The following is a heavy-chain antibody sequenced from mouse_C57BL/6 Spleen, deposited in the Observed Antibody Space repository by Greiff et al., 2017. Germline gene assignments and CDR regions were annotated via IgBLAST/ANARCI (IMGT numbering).Heavy chain of an antibody. CDR1: GYTFTDYY. J-gene: IGHJ3*01. V-gene: IGHV1-26*01. CDR2: INPNNGGT. CDR3: ARGGGYDGLAY. Sequence: VQLQQSGPELVKPGASVKISCKASGYTFTDYYMNWVKQSHGKSLEWIGDINPNNGGTSYNQKFKGKATLTVDKSSSTAYMELRSLTSEDSAVYYCARGGGYDGLAYWGQGTLVTVSA. D-gene: IGHD2-2*01.